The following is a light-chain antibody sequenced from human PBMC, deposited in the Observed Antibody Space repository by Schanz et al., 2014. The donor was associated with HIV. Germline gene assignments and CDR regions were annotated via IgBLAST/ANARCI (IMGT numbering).Light chain of an antibody. CDR3: SSYAGSNVI. CDR2: EVN. CDR1: SSDVGSYNL. J-gene: IGLJ2*01. Sequence: QSVLTQPASVSGSPGQSITISCTGTSSDVGSYNLVSWYQQYPGKVPKLMIYEVNKRPSGVSNRFSGSKSGNTASLTISGLQAEDEADYYCSSYAGSNVIFGGGTKLTVL. V-gene: IGLV2-23*02.